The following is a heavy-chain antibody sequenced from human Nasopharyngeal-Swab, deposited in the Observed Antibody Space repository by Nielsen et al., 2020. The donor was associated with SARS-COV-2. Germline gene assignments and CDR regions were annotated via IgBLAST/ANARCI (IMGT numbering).Heavy chain of an antibody. Sequence: ESLKISCAASGFTFSNAWLSWVRQAPGKGLEWVCRIKSKTDGGTTDYAPPVKGRFTIPSDDSKSTLYLQMNSLKTEDTAVYYCTKGDTIVRGLYYSDYWGQGTLVTVSS. J-gene: IGHJ4*02. CDR3: TKGDTIVRGLYYSDY. D-gene: IGHD3-10*01. V-gene: IGHV3-15*01. CDR2: IKSKTDGGTT. CDR1: GFTFSNAW.